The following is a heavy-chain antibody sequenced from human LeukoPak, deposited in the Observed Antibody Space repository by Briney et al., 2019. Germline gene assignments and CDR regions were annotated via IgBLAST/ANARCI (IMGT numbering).Heavy chain of an antibody. Sequence: PGGSLRLSCAASGFTVSSNYMSWVRQAPGKGLEWVSTISGSGSSTYYADSVKGRFTISRDNSKNTLYLQMNSLRAEDTAVYYCARVRAWGPDYWGQGTLVTVSS. V-gene: IGHV3-23*01. CDR1: GFTVSSNY. D-gene: IGHD3-16*01. CDR3: ARVRAWGPDY. J-gene: IGHJ4*02. CDR2: ISGSGSST.